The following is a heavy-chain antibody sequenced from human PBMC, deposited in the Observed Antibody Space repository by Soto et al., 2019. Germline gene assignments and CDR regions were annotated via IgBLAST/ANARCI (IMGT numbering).Heavy chain of an antibody. CDR1: GFTFSRYS. CDR2: IDSYTNCI. V-gene: IGHV3-21*01. D-gene: IGHD6-13*01. Sequence: GGSLRLSCAASGFTFSRYSMNWVRQAPGKGLEWVSCIDSYTNCIYYADSVKGRFTISRDNPSNSLYLQMNSLRAEDTAVYYWARGDSSSWLYYCDYRGQGTLVTVS. J-gene: IGHJ4*02. CDR3: ARGDSSSWLYYCDY.